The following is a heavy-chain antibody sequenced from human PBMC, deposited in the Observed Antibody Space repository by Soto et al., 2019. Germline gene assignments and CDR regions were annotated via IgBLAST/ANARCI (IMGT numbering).Heavy chain of an antibody. D-gene: IGHD4-4*01. Sequence: ASVKVSCKASGYTFTSYDINWVRQATGQGLEWMGWMNPNSGNTGYAQKFQGRVTMTRNTSISTAYMELSSLRSEDTAVYYCARGLHSNYYYYYMDVWGNGTTVTVSS. CDR1: GYTFTSYD. J-gene: IGHJ6*03. CDR3: ARGLHSNYYYYYMDV. V-gene: IGHV1-8*01. CDR2: MNPNSGNT.